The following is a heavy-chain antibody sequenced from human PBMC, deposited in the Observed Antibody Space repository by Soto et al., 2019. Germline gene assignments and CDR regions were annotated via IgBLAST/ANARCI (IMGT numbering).Heavy chain of an antibody. CDR1: GGTFSSYA. Sequence: QVQLVQSGVEVKKPGSSVKVSCKASGGTFSSYAISWVRQAPGQGLEWMGGIIPISDTTNYAQKFKGRVTIPVDESTSTAYTERGSVRSEDTAVYYCAKSQGSIPTLEIYYCFYFGMDVWGQGTTVTVSS. D-gene: IGHD2-2*01. J-gene: IGHJ6*02. V-gene: IGHV1-69*01. CDR3: AKSQGSIPTLEIYYCFYFGMDV. CDR2: IIPISDTT.